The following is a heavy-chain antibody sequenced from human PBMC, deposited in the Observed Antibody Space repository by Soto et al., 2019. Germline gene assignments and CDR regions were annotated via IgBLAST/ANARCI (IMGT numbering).Heavy chain of an antibody. V-gene: IGHV4-59*08. CDR3: ARTVLGPDLLADSFVDYYYYMDV. J-gene: IGHJ6*03. D-gene: IGHD3-9*01. Sequence: SETPSLSCTVSGGSISNLYWSWIRQPPGKGLEWIGYVYYTGSTSYNPSLKRRVTFSADSSRGQFSLRLNSVTAADTAVYYCARTVLGPDLLADSFVDYYYYMDVWGQGTTVTVSS. CDR2: VYYTGST. CDR1: GGSISNLY.